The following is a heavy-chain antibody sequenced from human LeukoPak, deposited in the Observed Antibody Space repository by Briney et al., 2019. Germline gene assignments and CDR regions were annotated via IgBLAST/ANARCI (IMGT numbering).Heavy chain of an antibody. CDR3: ARMEGYCSGGSCYVHWFDP. V-gene: IGHV3-11*01. Sequence: GGSLRLSCAASGFTFSDYYMSWIRQAPGKGLEGVSYISSSGSTIYYADSVKGRFTISRDNAKNSLYLQMNSLRAEDTAVYYCARMEGYCSGGSCYVHWFDPWGQGTLVTVSS. CDR2: ISSSGSTI. D-gene: IGHD2-15*01. J-gene: IGHJ5*02. CDR1: GFTFSDYY.